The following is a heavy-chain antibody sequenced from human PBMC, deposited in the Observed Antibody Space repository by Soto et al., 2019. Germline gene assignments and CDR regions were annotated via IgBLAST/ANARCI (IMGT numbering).Heavy chain of an antibody. J-gene: IGHJ6*02. V-gene: IGHV4-39*07. CDR2: IYYSGST. Sequence: SETLSLTCTVSGGSISSSSYYWGWIRQPPGKGLEWIGSIYYSGSTYYNPSLKSRVTISVDTSKNQCSLKLSSVTAADTAVYYCARGYNWNSKPKYGMDVWGQGTTVTVSS. CDR1: GGSISSSSYY. D-gene: IGHD1-7*01. CDR3: ARGYNWNSKPKYGMDV.